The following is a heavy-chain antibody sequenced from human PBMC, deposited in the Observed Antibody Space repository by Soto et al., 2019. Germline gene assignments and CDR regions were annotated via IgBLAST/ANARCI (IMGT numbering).Heavy chain of an antibody. J-gene: IGHJ4*02. CDR1: GYTFTSYD. D-gene: IGHD3-3*01. V-gene: IGHV1-8*01. Sequence: ASVKVSCKASGYTFTSYDINWVRQATGQGLEWMGWMNPNSGNTGYAQKFQGRVTMTRNTSISTAYMELSSLRSEDTAVYYCARVGVRSPYYYFWSGYSYYFDYWGQGTLVTVSS. CDR3: ARVGVRSPYYYFWSGYSYYFDY. CDR2: MNPNSGNT.